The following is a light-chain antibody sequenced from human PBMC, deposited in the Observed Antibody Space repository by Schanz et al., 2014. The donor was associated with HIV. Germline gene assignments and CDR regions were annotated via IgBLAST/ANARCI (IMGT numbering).Light chain of an antibody. V-gene: IGLV2-14*03. CDR1: SSDIGGYNF. CDR2: DVT. CDR3: SSYTSSSTWV. J-gene: IGLJ3*02. Sequence: QSALTQPASVAGSPGQSITIACTGTSSDIGGYNFVSWYQQHPGKAPKLTIYDVTKRSAGASVRFSGSKSGNTAFLTISGLQDDDEADYYCSSYTSSSTWVFGGGTKLTVL.